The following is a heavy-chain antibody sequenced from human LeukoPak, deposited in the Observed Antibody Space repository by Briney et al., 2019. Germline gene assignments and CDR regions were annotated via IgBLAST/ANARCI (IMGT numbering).Heavy chain of an antibody. CDR2: IIPIFGTA. Sequence: GASVKVSCKASGGTFSSYAISSVRQTPGQGLEWMGGIIPIFGTANYAQKLQGRVTITADESTSTAYVELSSLRSEDTAVYYCASSGFGGTRYYFDYWGQGTLVTVSS. D-gene: IGHD3-9*01. J-gene: IGHJ4*02. V-gene: IGHV1-69*13. CDR1: GGTFSSYA. CDR3: ASSGFGGTRYYFDY.